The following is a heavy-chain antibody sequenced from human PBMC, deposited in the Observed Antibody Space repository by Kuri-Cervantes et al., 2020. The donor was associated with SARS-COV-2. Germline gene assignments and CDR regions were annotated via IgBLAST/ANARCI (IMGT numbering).Heavy chain of an antibody. CDR2: ISAYNGNT. Sequence: ASVKVSCKASGYTFTSYDINWVRQATGQGLEWMGWISAYNGNTNYAQKLQGRVTMTTDTSTSTAYMELRSLRSDDTAVYYCARDMYYYDSSGYYYPLGYWGQGTLVTVSS. D-gene: IGHD3-22*01. CDR1: GYTFTSYD. CDR3: ARDMYYYDSSGYYYPLGY. J-gene: IGHJ4*02. V-gene: IGHV1-18*01.